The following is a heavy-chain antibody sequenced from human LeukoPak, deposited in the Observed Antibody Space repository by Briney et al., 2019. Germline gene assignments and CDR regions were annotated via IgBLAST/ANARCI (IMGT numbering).Heavy chain of an antibody. CDR3: ARDRSSGGNPPYCYGMDV. CDR1: GFTFSSYA. J-gene: IGHJ6*02. V-gene: IGHV3-30-3*01. D-gene: IGHD4-23*01. CDR2: ISYDGSNK. Sequence: GGSLRLSCAASGFTFSSYAMHWVRQAPGKGLEWVAVISYDGSNKYYADSVKGRFTISRENSKNTLYLQMNSLRAEDTAVYYCARDRSSGGNPPYCYGMDVWGQGTTVTVSS.